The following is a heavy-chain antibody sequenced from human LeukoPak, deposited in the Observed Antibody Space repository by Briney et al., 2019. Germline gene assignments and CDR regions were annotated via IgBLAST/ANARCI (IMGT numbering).Heavy chain of an antibody. J-gene: IGHJ4*02. CDR2: ISFDGINK. Sequence: TGGSLRLSCAASGFTFSSFTMHWVRQAPGKGLEWVAVISFDGINKYYADSVKGRFTISRDNSKNTLYLQMNSLRAEDTAVYYCARAPISITIFGVVSDYWGQGTLVTVSS. CDR3: ARAPISITIFGVVSDY. CDR1: GFTFSSFT. D-gene: IGHD3-3*01. V-gene: IGHV3-30-3*01.